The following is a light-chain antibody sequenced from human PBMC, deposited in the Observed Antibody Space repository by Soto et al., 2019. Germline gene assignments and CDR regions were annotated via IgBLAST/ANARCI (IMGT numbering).Light chain of an antibody. J-gene: IGKJ2*01. CDR3: QQSFSPPYT. V-gene: IGKV1-39*01. CDR1: QSLGSR. CDR2: ETS. Sequence: DIQMTQSPSSLSASVGDRVTITCRASQSLGSRLTWYQQKPGEAPKLLIYETSSLQSGVPSRFSGSGSETDFTRSINSLHPEDFATDYCQQSFSPPYTFGQGTKLEIK.